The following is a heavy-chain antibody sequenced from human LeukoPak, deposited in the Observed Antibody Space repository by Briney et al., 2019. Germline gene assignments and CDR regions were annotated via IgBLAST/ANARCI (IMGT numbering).Heavy chain of an antibody. CDR3: AKGKAEAYPYNFDN. Sequence: PGGSLRLFCAASGFTFSSYAMTWVRQAPGKGLEWVSGISGNGDGTYYADSVKGRFTISRDNSKRMLYLQMNSLRAEDTAVYYCAKGKAEAYPYNFDNWGQGILVTVSS. CDR2: ISGNGDGT. CDR1: GFTFSSYA. J-gene: IGHJ4*02. D-gene: IGHD1-1*01. V-gene: IGHV3-23*01.